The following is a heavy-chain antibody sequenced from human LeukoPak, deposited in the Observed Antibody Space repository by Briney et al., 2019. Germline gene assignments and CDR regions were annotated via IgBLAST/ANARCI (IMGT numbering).Heavy chain of an antibody. Sequence: SETLSLTCTVSGGSISSSSYYWGWIRRPPGKGLEWIGSIYYSGSTYYNPSLKSRVTISVDTSKNQFSLKLSSVTAADTAVYYCPRPCDPGGHDAFDIWGQGTMVTVSS. CDR2: IYYSGST. CDR1: GGSISSSSYY. V-gene: IGHV4-39*01. CDR3: PRPCDPGGHDAFDI. D-gene: IGHD2-21*02. J-gene: IGHJ3*02.